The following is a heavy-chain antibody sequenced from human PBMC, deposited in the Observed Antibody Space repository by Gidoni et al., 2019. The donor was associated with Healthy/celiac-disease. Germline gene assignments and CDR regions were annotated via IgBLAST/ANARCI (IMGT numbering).Heavy chain of an antibody. V-gene: IGHV3-9*01. CDR2: ISWNSGSI. Sequence: EVQLVESGGGLVQPGRSLRLSCAASGFTFDDYAMHWVRQAPGKGLEWVSGISWNSGSIGYADSVKGRFTISRDNAKNSLYLQMNSLRAEDTALYYCAKVTHIVVAIDAFDIWGQGTMVTVSS. CDR3: AKVTHIVVAIDAFDI. J-gene: IGHJ3*02. CDR1: GFTFDDYA. D-gene: IGHD2-21*01.